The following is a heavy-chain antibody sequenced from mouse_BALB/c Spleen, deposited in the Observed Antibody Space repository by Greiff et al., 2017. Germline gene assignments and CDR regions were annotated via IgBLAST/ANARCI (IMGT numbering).Heavy chain of an antibody. Sequence: EVMLVESGGGLVQPGGSLRLSCATSGFTFTDYYMSWVRQPPGKALEWLGFIRNKANGYTTEYSASVKGRFTISRDNSQSILYLQMNTLRAEDSATYYCARIGSYYGNYVDYWGQGTTLTVSS. CDR3: ARIGSYYGNYVDY. CDR1: GFTFTDYY. V-gene: IGHV7-3*02. D-gene: IGHD2-10*01. J-gene: IGHJ2*01. CDR2: IRNKANGYTT.